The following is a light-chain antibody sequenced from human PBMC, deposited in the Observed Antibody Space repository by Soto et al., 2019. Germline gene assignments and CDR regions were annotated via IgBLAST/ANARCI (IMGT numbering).Light chain of an antibody. CDR2: DAS. Sequence: EIVLTQSPATLSLSPGERATLSCRASQSVGDYLGWYQQKPGQAPRLLIYDASQRATGVPARFSASGSGTDFTLTISSLEPEDFAVYYCQQYNNWPPWTFGPGTRVEIK. CDR3: QQYNNWPPWT. J-gene: IGKJ1*01. CDR1: QSVGDY. V-gene: IGKV3-11*01.